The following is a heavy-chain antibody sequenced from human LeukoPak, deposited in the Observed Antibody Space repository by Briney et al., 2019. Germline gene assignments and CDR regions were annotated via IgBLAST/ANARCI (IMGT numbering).Heavy chain of an antibody. V-gene: IGHV1-18*01. Sequence: ASVKVSCKASGYLSTRHGFIWVRQAPGHGLQWMGWISGSTGNTNYAQIVQGRVSMTTDTSTNTAYMELRSLTVDDTAVYYCARAGRGTYYYFDVWGQGTLVTVSS. CDR1: GYLSTRHG. J-gene: IGHJ4*02. CDR3: ARAGRGTYYYFDV. D-gene: IGHD3-10*01. CDR2: ISGSTGNT.